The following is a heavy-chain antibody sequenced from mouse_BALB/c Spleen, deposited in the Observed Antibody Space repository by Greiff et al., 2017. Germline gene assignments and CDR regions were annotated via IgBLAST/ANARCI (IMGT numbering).Heavy chain of an antibody. J-gene: IGHJ2*01. D-gene: IGHD1-1*01. CDR3: ARFGYGSSFDY. V-gene: IGHV1-54*01. CDR2: INPGSGGT. Sequence: VQLQESGAELVRPGTSVKVSCKASGYAFTNYLIEWVKQRPGQGLEWIGVINPGSGGTNYNEKFKGKATLTADKSSSTAYMQLSSLTSDDSAVYFCARFGYGSSFDYWGQGTTLTVSS. CDR1: GYAFTNYL.